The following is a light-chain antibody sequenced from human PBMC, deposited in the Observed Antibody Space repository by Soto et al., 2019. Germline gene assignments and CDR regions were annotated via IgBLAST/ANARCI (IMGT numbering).Light chain of an antibody. J-gene: IGLJ7*01. CDR1: NIGSKS. CDR2: YDS. Sequence: SYELTQPPSVSVAPGKTARITCGGNNIGSKSVHWYQQKPGQAPVLVIYYDSDRPSGIPERFSGSNSGNTATLTISRVEAGDEADYYCQVWDRGSDGAVLGGGTRRTVL. CDR3: QVWDRGSDGAV. V-gene: IGLV3-21*04.